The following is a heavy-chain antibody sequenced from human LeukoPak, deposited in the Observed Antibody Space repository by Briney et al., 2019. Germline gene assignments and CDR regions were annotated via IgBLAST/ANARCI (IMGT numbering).Heavy chain of an antibody. J-gene: IGHJ4*02. Sequence: QPGGSLRLSCAASGFTFSSYAMHWVRQAPGKGLEWVAVISYDGSNKYYADSVKGRFTISRDNSKNTLHLQMNSLRAEDTAVYYFARESAYQSSSWYGTFDYWGQGTLVNVSS. CDR3: ARESAYQSSSWYGTFDY. CDR1: GFTFSSYA. CDR2: ISYDGSNK. D-gene: IGHD6-13*01. V-gene: IGHV3-30*01.